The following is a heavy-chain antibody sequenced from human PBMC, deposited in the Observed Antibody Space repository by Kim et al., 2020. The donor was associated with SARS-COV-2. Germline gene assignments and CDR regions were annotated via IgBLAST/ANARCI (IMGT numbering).Heavy chain of an antibody. J-gene: IGHJ6*02. V-gene: IGHV4-59*01. CDR1: GGSMNNYF. D-gene: IGHD2-8*02. CDR2: IFYTGGA. Sequence: SETLSLTRTVSRGPISGGSMNNYFWSWIRQPPGQGPEWIGYIFYTGGAYYDPSLKSRVTISVDTSKNQVSLKLKSVTAADTAIYYCARGRYCTGSSCSFAYYGLDVGGQGISLTVSS. CDR3: ARGRYCTGSSCSFAYYGLDV.